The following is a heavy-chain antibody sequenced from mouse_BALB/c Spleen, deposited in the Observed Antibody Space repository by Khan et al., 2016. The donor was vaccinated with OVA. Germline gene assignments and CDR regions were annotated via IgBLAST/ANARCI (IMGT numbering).Heavy chain of an antibody. J-gene: IGHJ2*01. CDR1: GYTFINYW. D-gene: IGHD1-1*01. CDR3: ARRGLRWDFDD. Sequence: QVQLQQSGAGLAKPGASVKMSCKASGYTFINYWILWIKQRPGQGLEWIGYINPSTGYTEYNQNFKDKATLTADKSSSTAYLQLSSLTSEDSTVYYCARRGLRWDFDDWGQGTTLTVSS. V-gene: IGHV1-7*01. CDR2: INPSTGYT.